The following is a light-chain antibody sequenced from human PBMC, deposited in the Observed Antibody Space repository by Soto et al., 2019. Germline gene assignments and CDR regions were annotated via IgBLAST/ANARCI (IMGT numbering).Light chain of an antibody. Sequence: QSVLTQPPSASGTPGQRVTISCSGSSSNIGSNVVHWYQQLPGTAPKLLIYSNNQRPSGVPVRFSGSKSGTSASLAISGLQSEDEADYYCAAWDDSLNGRVVFGGGTKLTVL. V-gene: IGLV1-44*01. J-gene: IGLJ3*02. CDR3: AAWDDSLNGRVV. CDR2: SNN. CDR1: SSNIGSNV.